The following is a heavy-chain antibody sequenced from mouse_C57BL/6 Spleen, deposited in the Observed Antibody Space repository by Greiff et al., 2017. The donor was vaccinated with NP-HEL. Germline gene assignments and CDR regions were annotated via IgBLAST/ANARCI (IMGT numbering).Heavy chain of an antibody. D-gene: IGHD2-2*01. CDR2: ISYDGSN. J-gene: IGHJ3*01. V-gene: IGHV3-6*01. Sequence: VQLQESGPGLVKPSQSLSLTCSVTGYSITSGYYWNWIRQFPGNKLEWMGYISYDGSNNYNPSLKNRISITRDTSKNQFFLKLNSVTTEDTATYYCAREEDGYAWFAYWGQGTLVTVSA. CDR1: GYSITSGYY. CDR3: AREEDGYAWFAY.